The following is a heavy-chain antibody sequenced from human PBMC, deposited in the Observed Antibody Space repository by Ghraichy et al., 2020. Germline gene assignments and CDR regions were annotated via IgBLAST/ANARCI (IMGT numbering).Heavy chain of an antibody. CDR1: GGSFSGYY. V-gene: IGHV4-34*01. J-gene: IGHJ6*03. CDR3: ARARFWSGYWAGSNYYYYMDV. D-gene: IGHD3-3*01. Sequence: SETLSLTCAVYGGSFSGYYWSWIRQPPGKGLEWIGEINHSGSTNYNPSLKSRVTISVDTSKNQFSLKLSSVTAADTAVYYCARARFWSGYWAGSNYYYYMDVWGKGTTVTVSS. CDR2: INHSGST.